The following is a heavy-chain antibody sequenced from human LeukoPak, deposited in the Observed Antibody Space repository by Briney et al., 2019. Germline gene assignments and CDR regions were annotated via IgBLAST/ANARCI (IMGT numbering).Heavy chain of an antibody. J-gene: IGHJ4*02. Sequence: GGSLRLSCAASGFSFSTYWMNWVRQAPGEGLEWVANINPVGSEKYYLDSVKGRFTISRDNAKNSLYLQMNSLRAEDTAVYYCAKNWGYFDDWGQGTLVTVSS. D-gene: IGHD7-27*01. CDR3: AKNWGYFDD. V-gene: IGHV3-7*02. CDR2: INPVGSEK. CDR1: GFSFSTYW.